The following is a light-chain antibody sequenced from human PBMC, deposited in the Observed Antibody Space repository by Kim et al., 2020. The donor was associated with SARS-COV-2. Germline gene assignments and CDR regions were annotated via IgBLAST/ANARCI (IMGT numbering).Light chain of an antibody. J-gene: IGKJ4*01. CDR2: GAS. CDR1: QGVSSRY. CDR3: QQYGSSPLT. V-gene: IGKV3-20*01. Sequence: EIVLTQSPGTLSLSPGERATLSCRASQGVSSRYLAWYQQKPGQAPRLLIYGASSRATGIPDNFSGSGSGTDFTLTINRLEPEDFAVYYCQQYGSSPLTFGGGTKLEI.